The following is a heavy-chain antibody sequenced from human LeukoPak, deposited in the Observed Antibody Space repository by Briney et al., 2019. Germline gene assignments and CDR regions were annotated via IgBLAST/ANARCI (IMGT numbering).Heavy chain of an antibody. CDR3: ARHRAITGGDAFDI. D-gene: IGHD7-27*01. Sequence: SETLSLTCAVYGGSFSGYYWSWIRQPPGKGLEWIGEINHSGSTNYNPSLKSRVSISVDTSKNQFSLNLSSLTAADTAVFYCARHRAITGGDAFDIWGQGTMVTVSS. CDR2: INHSGST. V-gene: IGHV4-34*01. CDR1: GGSFSGYY. J-gene: IGHJ3*02.